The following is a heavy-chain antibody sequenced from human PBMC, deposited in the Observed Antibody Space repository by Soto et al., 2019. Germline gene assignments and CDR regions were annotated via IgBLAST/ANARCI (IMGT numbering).Heavy chain of an antibody. V-gene: IGHV1-2*02. CDR3: ARAGYCSGGSCYSVAYFDY. D-gene: IGHD2-15*01. Sequence: ASVKVSCKASGYTFTGYYMHWVRQAPGQGLEWMGWINPNSGGTNYAQKFQGGVTMTRDTPISTAYMELSRLRSDDTAVYYCARAGYCSGGSCYSVAYFDYWGQGTPVTVSS. CDR1: GYTFTGYY. J-gene: IGHJ4*02. CDR2: INPNSGGT.